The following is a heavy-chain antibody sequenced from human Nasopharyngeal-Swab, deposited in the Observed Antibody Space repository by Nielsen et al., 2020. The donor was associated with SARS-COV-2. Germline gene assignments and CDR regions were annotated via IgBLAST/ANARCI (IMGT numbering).Heavy chain of an antibody. CDR3: ARGSSGWPGN. D-gene: IGHD6-19*01. CDR1: GFTFSDYW. V-gene: IGHV3-74*01. J-gene: IGHJ4*02. CDR2: INSDGSRT. Sequence: GESLKISCAASGFTFSDYWIHWVRQVPGRGLVWVSHINSDGSRTSYGDSVKGRFTISRDNTKKTVSLEMNSLRVDDTGVYYCARGSSGWPGNWGQGTLVTVSS.